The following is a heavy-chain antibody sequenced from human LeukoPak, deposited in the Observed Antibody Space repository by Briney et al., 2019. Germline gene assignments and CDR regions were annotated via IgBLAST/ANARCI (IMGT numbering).Heavy chain of an antibody. CDR2: IYYSGST. D-gene: IGHD5-18*01. J-gene: IGHJ4*02. V-gene: IGHV4-59*01. CDR3: ARREVDTAMGYFDY. Sequence: SETLSLTCTVSGGSISSYYWSWIRQPPGKGLEWIGYIYYSGSTNYNPSLKGRVTISVDTSKNQFSLKLSSVTAADTAVYYCARREVDTAMGYFDYWGQGALVTVSS. CDR1: GGSISSYY.